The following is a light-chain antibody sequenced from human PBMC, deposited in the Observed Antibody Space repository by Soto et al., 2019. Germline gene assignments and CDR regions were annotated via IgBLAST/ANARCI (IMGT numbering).Light chain of an antibody. Sequence: QSVLTQPPSASGSPGQSVTISCTGTSSDVGGYNFVSWYQHHPGKAPKLMIYDVSKRPSGVPDRFSGSKSGNTASLTVSGLQAEDEADYYCSSYAGRNNWVFGGGTQLTVL. J-gene: IGLJ3*02. V-gene: IGLV2-8*01. CDR1: SSDVGGYNF. CDR3: SSYAGRNNWV. CDR2: DVS.